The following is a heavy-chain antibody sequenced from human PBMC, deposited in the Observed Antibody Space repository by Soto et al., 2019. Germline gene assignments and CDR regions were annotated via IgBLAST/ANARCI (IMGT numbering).Heavy chain of an antibody. J-gene: IGHJ6*02. Sequence: PSETLSLTCAVYGGSFSGYYWSWIRQPPGKGLEWIGEINHSGSTNYNPSLKSRVTISVDTSKNQFSLKLSSVTAADTAVYYCARGFRITIFGVVTNPYYYGMDVWGQGTTVTVSS. CDR3: ARGFRITIFGVVTNPYYYGMDV. D-gene: IGHD3-3*01. CDR1: GGSFSGYY. V-gene: IGHV4-34*01. CDR2: INHSGST.